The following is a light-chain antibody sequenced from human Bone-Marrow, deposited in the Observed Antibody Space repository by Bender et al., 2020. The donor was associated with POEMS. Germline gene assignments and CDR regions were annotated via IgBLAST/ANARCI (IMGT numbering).Light chain of an antibody. J-gene: IGLJ3*02. Sequence: QAVVTQEPSLTVSPGGTVTLTCGSSTGTVTSGHYAYWFQKKPGQAPTTLIYDTTKKRYWTPARFSGSLLGGKAALTLSGAQPEDESEYYCLLSYDGGFWVFGGGTKLTVL. V-gene: IGLV7-46*01. CDR3: LLSYDGGFWV. CDR2: DTT. CDR1: TGTVTSGHY.